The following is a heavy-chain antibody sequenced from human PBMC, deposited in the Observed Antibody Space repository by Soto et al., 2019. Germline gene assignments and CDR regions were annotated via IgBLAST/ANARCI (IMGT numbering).Heavy chain of an antibody. D-gene: IGHD6-6*01. V-gene: IGHV4-30-2*01. CDR2: IYHSGST. CDR1: GGSISSGGYS. CDR3: ARGAARINYYYGMDV. J-gene: IGHJ6*02. Sequence: QLQLQESGSGLVKPSQTLSLTCAVSGGSISSGGYSWSWIRQPPGKGLEWIGYIYHSGSTYYNPSLKSRVTISVDRSKNQFSLKLSSVTAADTAVYYCARGAARINYYYGMDVWGQGTTVTVSS.